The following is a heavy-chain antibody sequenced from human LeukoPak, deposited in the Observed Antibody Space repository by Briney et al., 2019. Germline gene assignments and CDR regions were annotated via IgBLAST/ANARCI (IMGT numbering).Heavy chain of an antibody. CDR3: AREDVVLVDAVRYYYYGMDV. J-gene: IGHJ6*02. D-gene: IGHD2-8*01. V-gene: IGHV1-46*01. CDR1: GYNFISYY. Sequence: ASVKVSCKASGYNFISYYMHWVRQAPGQGLEWMGIINPSGGSTSYARKFQDRVTMTRDTSTSTVYMELSSLKSEDTAVYYCAREDVVLVDAVRYYYYGMDVWGQGTTVTVSS. CDR2: INPSGGST.